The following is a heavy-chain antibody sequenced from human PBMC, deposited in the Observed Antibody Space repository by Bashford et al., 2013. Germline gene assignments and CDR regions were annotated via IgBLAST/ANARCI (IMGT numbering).Heavy chain of an antibody. CDR3: ARNSIGHCVDSNCWNWFDP. V-gene: IGHV3-11*03. CDR2: ISGSSAHI. D-gene: IGHD5-18*01. J-gene: IGHJ5*02. Sequence: GSLRLSCEASGFSFSDFFMSWIRQPPGKGPEWISYISGSSAHINYADSIQGRFTVSRDNVKNTLYLEMNSLRDDDTAVYYCARNSIGHCVDSNCWNWFDPWGQGTPVTVSS. CDR1: GFSFSDFF.